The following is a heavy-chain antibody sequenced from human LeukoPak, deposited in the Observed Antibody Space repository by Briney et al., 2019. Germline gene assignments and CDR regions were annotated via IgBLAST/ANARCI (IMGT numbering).Heavy chain of an antibody. CDR2: INPNSGVT. CDR1: GYTFTAYY. Sequence: ASVKISCKASGYTFTAYYMHWVRQAPGQGLEWMGWINPNSGVTLYAEKFRGRVTMTRDTSISTAYMELNSLRSDDTAVYYCGRDLWFGESPIDSWGQGTLVTVSS. J-gene: IGHJ4*02. D-gene: IGHD3-10*01. CDR3: GRDLWFGESPIDS. V-gene: IGHV1-2*02.